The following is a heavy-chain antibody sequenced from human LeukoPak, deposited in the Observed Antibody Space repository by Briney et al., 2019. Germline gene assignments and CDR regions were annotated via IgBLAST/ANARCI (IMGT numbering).Heavy chain of an antibody. CDR1: GFTVSTNY. D-gene: IGHD3-10*01. Sequence: GGSLRLSCAASGFTVSTNYLSWVRQAPGKGLEWVSVVYSGGTTYHADSMKGRFTISRDNSKNTMYLQMNSLRADDTAVYYCARESVVRGVINGMDVWGQGTRSPSP. CDR2: VYSGGTT. V-gene: IGHV3-66*01. J-gene: IGHJ6*02. CDR3: ARESVVRGVINGMDV.